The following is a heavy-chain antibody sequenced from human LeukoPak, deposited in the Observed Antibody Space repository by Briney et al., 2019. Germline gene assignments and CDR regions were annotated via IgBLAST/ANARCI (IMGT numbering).Heavy chain of an antibody. CDR2: ISGSGGST. CDR3: AKALVGYSGYDGGAFDI. Sequence: GGSLRLSCAASGFTFSSYAMSWVRQAPGKGLEWVSAISGSGGSTYYADSVKGRFTISRDNPKNTLYLQMNNLRAEDTAVYYCAKALVGYSGYDGGAFDIWGQGTMVTVSS. D-gene: IGHD5-12*01. CDR1: GFTFSSYA. V-gene: IGHV3-23*01. J-gene: IGHJ3*02.